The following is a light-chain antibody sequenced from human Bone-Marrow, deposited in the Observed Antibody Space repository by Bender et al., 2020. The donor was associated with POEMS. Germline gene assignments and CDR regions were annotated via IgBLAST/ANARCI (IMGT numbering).Light chain of an antibody. CDR2: GGP. CDR1: VLGQYNL. Sequence: QSALTQPASVSGSPGQSITISCTGNVLGQYNLVSWYQQHTGRAPKLIISGGPERPSGISDRFSGSQSDNTAFLTISGLQSEDEADYYCCSYGGSHIPVLFGGGTKLTVL. CDR3: CSYGGSHIPVL. J-gene: IGLJ3*02. V-gene: IGLV2-23*01.